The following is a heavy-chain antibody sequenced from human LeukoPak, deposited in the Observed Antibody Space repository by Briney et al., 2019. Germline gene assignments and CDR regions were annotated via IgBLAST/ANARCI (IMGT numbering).Heavy chain of an antibody. CDR1: GFTFSDYY. Sequence: GGSLRLSCAASGFTFSDYYMSWIRQAPGKGLEWVSYISSSGSTIYYADSVKGRFTISRDNAKNSLYLQVNSLRAEDTAVYYCARDNRHYYYYGMDVWGQGTTVTVSS. CDR3: ARDNRHYYYYGMDV. J-gene: IGHJ6*02. CDR2: ISSSGSTI. D-gene: IGHD1-14*01. V-gene: IGHV3-11*01.